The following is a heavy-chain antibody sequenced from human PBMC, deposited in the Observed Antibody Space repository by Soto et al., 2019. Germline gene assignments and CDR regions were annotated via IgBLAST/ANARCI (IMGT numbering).Heavy chain of an antibody. J-gene: IGHJ4*02. V-gene: IGHV4-59*01. CDR3: ARGRGVRFLELDY. Sequence: SETLSLTCTVSGGSISSYYWSWIRQPPGKGLESIGYIYYSGSTNYNPSLKSRVTISVDTSKNQFSLKLSSVTAADTAVYYCARGRGVRFLELDYWGQGTLVTVSS. CDR1: GGSISSYY. CDR2: IYYSGST. D-gene: IGHD3-3*01.